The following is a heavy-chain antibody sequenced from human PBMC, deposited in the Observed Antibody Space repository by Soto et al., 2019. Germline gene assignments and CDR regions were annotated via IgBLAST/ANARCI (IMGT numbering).Heavy chain of an antibody. CDR1: GGSISSSSYY. CDR3: ARTYYYGSGSSNWFDP. D-gene: IGHD3-10*01. V-gene: IGHV4-39*01. J-gene: IGHJ5*02. CDR2: IYYSGST. Sequence: SETLSLTCTVSGGSISSSSYYWGWIRQPPGKGLEWIGSIYYSGSTYYNPSLKSRVTISVDTSKNQFSLKLSSVTAADTAVYYCARTYYYGSGSSNWFDPWGQGTLVTSPQ.